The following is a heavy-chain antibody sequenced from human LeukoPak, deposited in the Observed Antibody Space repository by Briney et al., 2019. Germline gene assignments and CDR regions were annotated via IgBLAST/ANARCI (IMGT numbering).Heavy chain of an antibody. J-gene: IGHJ4*02. CDR1: GFTFSSYW. V-gene: IGHV3-74*01. D-gene: IGHD5-24*01. CDR2: ISGDGRNI. Sequence: PGGSLRLSCVASGFTFSSYWMHWVRQDPRKGLVWVSRISGDGRNINYADSVRGRFTISRDNAKNTLYLQMNSLRVEDTAVYYCGRGWAVDFWGQGTLVTVSS. CDR3: GRGWAVDF.